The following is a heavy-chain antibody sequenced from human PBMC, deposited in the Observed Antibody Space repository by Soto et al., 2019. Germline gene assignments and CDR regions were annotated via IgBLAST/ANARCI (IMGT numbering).Heavy chain of an antibody. CDR3: ARDHDWIRH. CDR2: IYYSGTT. D-gene: IGHD1-1*01. Sequence: SETLSLTCTVSGGSISDDTYYWGWIRQPPGKGLEWIGSIYYSGTTTYNPSLESRVTISVDTSKNELSLRLGSVIATDTAVYYCARDHDWIRHWGQGTLVTVSS. V-gene: IGHV4-39*02. CDR1: GGSISDDTYY. J-gene: IGHJ4*02.